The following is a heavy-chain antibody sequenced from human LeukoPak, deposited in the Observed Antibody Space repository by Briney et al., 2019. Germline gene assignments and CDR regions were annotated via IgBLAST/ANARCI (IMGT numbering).Heavy chain of an antibody. J-gene: IGHJ5*02. CDR2: ISYDGSNK. Sequence: PGGSLRLSCAASGFTFSSYGMHWVRQAPGKGLEWVAVISYDGSNKYYADSVKGRFTISRDNSKNTLYLQMNSLRAEDTAVYYCAKDIPAAQGVSNWFDPWGQGTLVTVSS. V-gene: IGHV3-30*18. CDR1: GFTFSSYG. CDR3: AKDIPAAQGVSNWFDP. D-gene: IGHD2-2*01.